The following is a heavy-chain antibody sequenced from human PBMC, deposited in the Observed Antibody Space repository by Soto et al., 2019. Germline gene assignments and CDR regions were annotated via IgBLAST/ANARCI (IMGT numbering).Heavy chain of an antibody. V-gene: IGHV1-46*03. Sequence: ASVKVSCKASGYTFTSYYMHWVRQAPGQGLEWMGIINPSGGSTSYAQKFQGRVTMTRDTSTSTVYMELSSLRSEDTAVYYCASTSGVVVVAATGPWAFDIWGQGTMVTVSS. CDR3: ASTSGVVVVAATGPWAFDI. CDR2: INPSGGST. D-gene: IGHD2-15*01. CDR1: GYTFTSYY. J-gene: IGHJ3*02.